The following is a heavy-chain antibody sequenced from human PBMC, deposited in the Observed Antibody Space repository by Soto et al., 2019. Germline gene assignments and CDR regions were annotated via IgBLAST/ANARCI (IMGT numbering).Heavy chain of an antibody. CDR1: VNTFAGTV. J-gene: IGHJ6*02. D-gene: IGHD2-2*01. V-gene: IGHV1-46*01. CDR3: ARDRVIVVVPAAIYTALDV. CDR2: INPSGGST. Sequence: KEPVNTFAGTVLHCGLQSPGQGLEWMGIINPSGGSTSYAQKFQGSVTMTRDTSTSTVYMELSSLRSEDTAVYYCARDRVIVVVPAAIYTALDVWG.